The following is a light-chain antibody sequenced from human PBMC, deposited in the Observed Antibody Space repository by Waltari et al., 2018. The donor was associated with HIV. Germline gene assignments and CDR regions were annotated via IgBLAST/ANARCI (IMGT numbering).Light chain of an antibody. CDR1: QSVTSL. V-gene: IGKV3-11*01. CDR2: DAS. J-gene: IGKJ4*01. CDR3: QQRSSWPLT. Sequence: LSLSPGERATLSCRASQSVTSLLAWYQQKPGQVPRLLIYDASYRATGIPARFSGSGSGTDFTLSISSLEPDDFAVYYCQQRSSWPLTFGGGTKVEIK.